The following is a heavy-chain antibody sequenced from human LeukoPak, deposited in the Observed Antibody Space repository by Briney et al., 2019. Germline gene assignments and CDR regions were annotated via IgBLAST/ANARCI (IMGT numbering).Heavy chain of an antibody. Sequence: GGSLRLSCAASGFNFSTFGLHWVRQAPGKGLEWVADIWYDGTKKYYADSVKGRFTISRDISMNTLYLQMNSLRAEDTAVYYCARDGVFVVVPAAIETAPGWFDPWGQGTLVTVSS. V-gene: IGHV3-33*01. D-gene: IGHD2-2*02. CDR1: GFNFSTFG. CDR3: ARDGVFVVVPAAIETAPGWFDP. CDR2: IWYDGTKK. J-gene: IGHJ5*02.